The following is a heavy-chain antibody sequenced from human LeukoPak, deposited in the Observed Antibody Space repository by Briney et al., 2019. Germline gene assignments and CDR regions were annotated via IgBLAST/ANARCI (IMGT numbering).Heavy chain of an antibody. D-gene: IGHD6-13*01. CDR2: IYYSGST. CDR3: ARVSSVAGISPHYFDY. V-gene: IGHV4-59*01. Sequence: SETLSLTCTVSGGSISSYYWSWFRQPPGKGLEWIGYIYYSGSTNYNPSLKSRVTISGDTSKNQFYLKLSSVTPADTAVYYCARVSSVAGISPHYFDYWGPGTLVTVSS. CDR1: GGSISSYY. J-gene: IGHJ4*02.